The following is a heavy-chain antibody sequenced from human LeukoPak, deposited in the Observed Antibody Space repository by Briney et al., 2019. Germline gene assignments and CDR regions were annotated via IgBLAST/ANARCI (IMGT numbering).Heavy chain of an antibody. V-gene: IGHV4-39*07. CDR2: LSHSGSS. CDR3: ARDGRRSGVY. J-gene: IGHJ4*02. CDR1: GGSVSSSGLY. D-gene: IGHD7-27*01. Sequence: SETLSLTCAVSGGSVSSSGLYWAWIRQPPGKGLEYIGTLSHSGSSYYNPSLKSRVTISVDTSKNQFSLKLSSVTAADTAVYYCARDGRRSGVYWGQGTLVTVSS.